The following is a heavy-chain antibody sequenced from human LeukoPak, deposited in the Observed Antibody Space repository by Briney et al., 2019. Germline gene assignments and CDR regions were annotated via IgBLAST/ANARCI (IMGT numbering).Heavy chain of an antibody. CDR2: IKEEGSRI. CDR1: GFTFPNAW. CDR3: VGSSGWLFDY. J-gene: IGHJ4*02. V-gene: IGHV3-7*01. Sequence: GGSLRLSCAASGFTFPNAWVNWVRQAPGKGLEWVANIKEEGSRINYVDSVKGRFTISRDNAKNSVYLQMDNLRAEDTAGYYCVGSSGWLFDYWGQGILVAVSS. D-gene: IGHD6-19*01.